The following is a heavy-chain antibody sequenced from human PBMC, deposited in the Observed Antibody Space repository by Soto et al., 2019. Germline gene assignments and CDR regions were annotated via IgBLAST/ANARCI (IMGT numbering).Heavy chain of an antibody. J-gene: IGHJ6*02. CDR1: GFTVSNNY. CDR3: AREGIVRKNYYDSSGYYPSLYYYYGMDV. Sequence: GGSLRLCCAVSGFTVSNNYMSWVRQAPGKGLEGVSVIYSGGYTAYGDSVKGRFTISRDNSKNTLYLQMNSLRADDTAVYYCAREGIVRKNYYDSSGYYPSLYYYYGMDVWGQGTTVTVSS. CDR2: IYSGGYT. D-gene: IGHD3-22*01. V-gene: IGHV3-53*01.